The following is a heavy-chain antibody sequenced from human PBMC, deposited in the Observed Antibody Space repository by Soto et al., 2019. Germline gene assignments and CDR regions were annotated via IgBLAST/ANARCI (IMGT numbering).Heavy chain of an antibody. CDR1: GASISDYY. J-gene: IGHJ4*02. V-gene: IGHV4-59*01. CDR2: IHYRGRT. CDR3: AKAEASSSDGFDY. D-gene: IGHD6-6*01. Sequence: QVQLQESGPGLVKPSETLSLTCTVSGASISDYYWSWVRQTPGKGLEWIGHIHYRGRTSYNPSLKSRVTMSMDTSNNQFSLRLTSMTAADTAVYYCAKAEASSSDGFDYWGRGTLVTVSS.